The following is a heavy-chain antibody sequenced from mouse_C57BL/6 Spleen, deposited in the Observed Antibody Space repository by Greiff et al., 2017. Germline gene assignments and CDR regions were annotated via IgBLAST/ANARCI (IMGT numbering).Heavy chain of an antibody. D-gene: IGHD1-1*01. CDR3: ARWITTVVAHWYFDV. J-gene: IGHJ1*03. CDR2: INYDGSST. Sequence: DVKLVESEGGLVQPGSSMKLSCTASGFTFSDYYMAWVRKVPEKGLEWVANINYDGSSTYSLDSLKSRFIISRDNAKNILYLQMSSLKSEDTATYYCARWITTVVAHWYFDVWGTGTTVTVSS. V-gene: IGHV5-16*01. CDR1: GFTFSDYY.